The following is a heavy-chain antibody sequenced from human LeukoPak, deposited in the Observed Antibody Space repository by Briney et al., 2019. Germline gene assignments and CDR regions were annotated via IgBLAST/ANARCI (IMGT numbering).Heavy chain of an antibody. CDR2: IYTSGST. J-gene: IGHJ4*02. CDR3: ASTGIAAAGSDY. Sequence: SETLSLTCTVSGGSISSSSYYWSWIRQPAGKGLEWIGRIYTSGSTNYNPSLKSRVTISVDTSKNQFSLKLSSVTAADTAVYYCASTGIAAAGSDYWGQGTLVTVSS. D-gene: IGHD6-13*01. CDR1: GGSISSSSYY. V-gene: IGHV4-61*02.